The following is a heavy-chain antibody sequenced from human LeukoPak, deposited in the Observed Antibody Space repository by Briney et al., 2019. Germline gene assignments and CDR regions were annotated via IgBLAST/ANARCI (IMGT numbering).Heavy chain of an antibody. V-gene: IGHV4-34*01. CDR1: GGSLSGYY. J-gene: IGHJ2*01. CDR3: ARGWRAVWYFDL. CDR2: INHSGST. Sequence: PSETLSLTCAVYGGSLSGYYWSWIRQPPGKGQEWIGEINHSGSTNYNPSLKSRVTISVDTSKNQFSLKLSSVTAADTAVYYCARGWRAVWYFDLWGRGTLVTVSS.